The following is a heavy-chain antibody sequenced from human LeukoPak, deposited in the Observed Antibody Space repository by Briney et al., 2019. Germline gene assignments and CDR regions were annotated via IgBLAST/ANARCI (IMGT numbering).Heavy chain of an antibody. CDR2: IRYDGSNK. D-gene: IGHD4-23*01. CDR3: AKFLSETTVVYSRFDY. J-gene: IGHJ4*02. V-gene: IGHV3-30*02. Sequence: PGGSLRLSCASSGFTFSSYGMHWVRQAPGKGLEWVAFIRYDGSNKYYGDSVKGRFTISRDNPKNTLYLQMNSLRAEDTAVYYCAKFLSETTVVYSRFDYWGQGTLVTVSS. CDR1: GFTFSSYG.